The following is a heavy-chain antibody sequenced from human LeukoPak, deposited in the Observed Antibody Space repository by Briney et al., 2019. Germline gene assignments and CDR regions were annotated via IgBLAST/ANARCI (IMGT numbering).Heavy chain of an antibody. J-gene: IGHJ5*02. V-gene: IGHV5-51*01. D-gene: IGHD6-13*01. Sequence: GESLKISCKGSGYSFTNYWIGWGRQMPGKGLEWIGSIYPGDSDTRYRPSFQGQVTISADKSISTAYLQWSSLKASDTAMYYCARRGSSIETFDPWGQGTLVTVSS. CDR3: ARRGSSIETFDP. CDR2: IYPGDSDT. CDR1: GYSFTNYW.